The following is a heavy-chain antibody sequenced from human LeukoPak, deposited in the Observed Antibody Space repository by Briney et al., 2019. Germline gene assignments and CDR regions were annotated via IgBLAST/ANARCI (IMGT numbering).Heavy chain of an antibody. V-gene: IGHV3-23*01. CDR1: GFTFSSNN. Sequence: GGSLRLSCAASGFTFSSNNMSWVRQAPGKGLEWVSAISGGSASSYYADSVEGRFTISRDNFKNTLYLQMNSLRAEDTAVYYCSKDGSSGISATAHAFDIWRQGTMVTV. J-gene: IGHJ3*02. D-gene: IGHD6-13*01. CDR2: ISGGSASS. CDR3: SKDGSSGISATAHAFDI.